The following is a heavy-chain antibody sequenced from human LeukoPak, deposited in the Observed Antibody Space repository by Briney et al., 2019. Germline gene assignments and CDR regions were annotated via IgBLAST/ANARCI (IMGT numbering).Heavy chain of an antibody. CDR1: GFTFSSYA. Sequence: HAGGSLRLSCAASGFTFSSYAMSWVRQAPGEGLEWVSAISGSGGSTYYADSVKGRFTISRDNSKNTLYLQMNSLRAEDTAVYYCAKEGYDSSGYYTEGFDYWGQGTLVTVSS. D-gene: IGHD3-22*01. CDR2: ISGSGGST. CDR3: AKEGYDSSGYYTEGFDY. J-gene: IGHJ4*02. V-gene: IGHV3-23*01.